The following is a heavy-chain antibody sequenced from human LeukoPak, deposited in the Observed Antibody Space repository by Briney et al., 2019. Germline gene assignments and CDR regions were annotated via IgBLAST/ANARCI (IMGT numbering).Heavy chain of an antibody. V-gene: IGHV3-23*01. CDR2: FRESPGSA. CDR3: ARDPSRSWWGYFDY. D-gene: IGHD6-13*01. CDR1: GFTLLYHA. J-gene: IGHJ4*03. Sequence: GGSLRLACSTPGFTLLYHAMSSVRQTPGKGLEMISTFRESPGSAHYAYSEKGRVTISGDHSKNTLYLQMKSLRDDDTALYECARDPSRSWWGYFDYG.